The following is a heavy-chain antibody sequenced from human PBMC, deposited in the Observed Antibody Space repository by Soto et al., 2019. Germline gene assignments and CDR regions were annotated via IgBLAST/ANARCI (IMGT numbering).Heavy chain of an antibody. CDR3: GRSGQGGNYDSSGALDI. CDR1: GGSINNYY. CDR2: IRYSGST. Sequence: SETLSLTCTVSGGSINNYYWSWIRQPPGKGLEWIGFIRYSGSTNYNPSLKSRVTISVDTSKSQFSLKLSSVTAADTAVFYCGRSGQGGNYDSSGALDIWGQGTMVTVSS. V-gene: IGHV4-59*01. J-gene: IGHJ3*02. D-gene: IGHD3-22*01.